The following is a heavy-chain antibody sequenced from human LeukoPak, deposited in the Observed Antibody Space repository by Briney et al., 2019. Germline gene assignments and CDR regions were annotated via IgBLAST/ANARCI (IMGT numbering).Heavy chain of an antibody. D-gene: IGHD6-19*01. CDR3: ARGWEVAGFDY. CDR1: GGSVSSGSYY. Sequence: KPSETLSLTCTVSGGSVSSGSYYWSWLRQPPGKGLEWIGYIYYSGSTNYNPSLKSRVTISVDTSKNQFSLKLSSVTAADTAVYYCARGWEVAGFDYWGQGTLVTVSS. CDR2: IYYSGST. V-gene: IGHV4-61*01. J-gene: IGHJ4*02.